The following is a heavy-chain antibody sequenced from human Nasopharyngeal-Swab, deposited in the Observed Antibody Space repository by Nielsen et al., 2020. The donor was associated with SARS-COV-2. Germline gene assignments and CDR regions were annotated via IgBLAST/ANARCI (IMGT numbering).Heavy chain of an antibody. CDR2: IIPIFGTA. CDR3: ARNPGVVLEYGWFDP. V-gene: IGHV1-69*13. J-gene: IGHJ5*02. CDR1: GGTFSSYA. D-gene: IGHD3-3*01. Sequence: SVKASCKASGGTFSSYAISWVRQAPGQGLEWMGGIIPIFGTANYAQKFQGRVTITADESTSTAYMEPSSLRSEDTAVYYCARNPGVVLEYGWFDPWGQGTLVTVSS.